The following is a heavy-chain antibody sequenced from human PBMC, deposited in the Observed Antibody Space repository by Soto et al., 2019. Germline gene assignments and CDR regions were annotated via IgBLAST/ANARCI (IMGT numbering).Heavy chain of an antibody. Sequence: GGSLRLSCAASGFTFSSYGMHWVRQAPGKGLEWVAVISYDGSNKYYADSVKGRFTISRDNSKNTLYLQMNSLRAEDTAVYYCAKDDATVTPNYFDYWGQGTLVTVSS. CDR2: ISYDGSNK. D-gene: IGHD4-17*01. V-gene: IGHV3-30*18. CDR3: AKDDATVTPNYFDY. CDR1: GFTFSSYG. J-gene: IGHJ4*02.